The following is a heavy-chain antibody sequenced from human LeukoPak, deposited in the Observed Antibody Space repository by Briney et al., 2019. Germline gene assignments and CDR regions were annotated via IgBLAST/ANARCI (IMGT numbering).Heavy chain of an antibody. CDR3: AIVRLDPKEERDGRIDY. CDR1: GGTFSSYA. D-gene: IGHD3-16*01. Sequence: GSSVKVSCKASGGTFSSYAISWVRQAPGQELEWMGGIIPIFGTANYAQKFQGRVTITADESTSTACMELSSLRSEDRTVYYSAIVRLDPKEERDGRIDYWGQGTLVTVSS. V-gene: IGHV1-69*01. CDR2: IIPIFGTA. J-gene: IGHJ4*02.